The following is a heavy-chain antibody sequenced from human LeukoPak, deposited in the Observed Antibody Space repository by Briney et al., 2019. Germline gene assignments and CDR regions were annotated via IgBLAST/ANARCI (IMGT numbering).Heavy chain of an antibody. CDR2: INHSGST. D-gene: IGHD6-19*01. CDR1: GGSFSGYY. V-gene: IGHV4-34*01. Sequence: SETLSLTCAVYGGSFSGYYWSWIRQPPGKGLEWIGEINHSGSTNYNPSLKSRVTISVDTSKNQFSLKLSSVTAADTAVYYCARRDSSGWSRDFDYWGQGTLVTVSS. J-gene: IGHJ4*02. CDR3: ARRDSSGWSRDFDY.